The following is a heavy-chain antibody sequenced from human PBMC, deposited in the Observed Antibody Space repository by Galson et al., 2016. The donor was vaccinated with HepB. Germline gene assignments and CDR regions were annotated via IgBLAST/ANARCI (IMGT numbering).Heavy chain of an antibody. D-gene: IGHD3-10*01. Sequence: SLRLSCAASGFTFSSYAIHWVRQAPGKGLEWVSYISSTSRTINYADSVKGRFTISRDNAKNSLYVQMNSLRDEDTAVYYCARDLSGSYYFDYYYMDVWGKGTTVTVSS. CDR2: ISSTSRTI. J-gene: IGHJ6*03. CDR1: GFTFSSYA. V-gene: IGHV3-48*02. CDR3: ARDLSGSYYFDYYYMDV.